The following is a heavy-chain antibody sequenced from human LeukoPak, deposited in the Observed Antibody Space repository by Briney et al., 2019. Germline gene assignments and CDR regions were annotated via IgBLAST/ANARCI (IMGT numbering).Heavy chain of an antibody. V-gene: IGHV6-1*01. J-gene: IGHJ6*02. D-gene: IGHD6-13*01. Sequence: SQTLSLTCAISGDSVSSNSAAWNWIRQSPSRGLEWLGRTYYRSKWYNDYAVSVKSRITINPDTSKNQFSLQLNSVTPEDTAVYYCARGGYSSTQELYYYYGMDVWGQGTTVTVSS. CDR2: TYYRSKWYN. CDR3: ARGGYSSTQELYYYYGMDV. CDR1: GDSVSSNSAA.